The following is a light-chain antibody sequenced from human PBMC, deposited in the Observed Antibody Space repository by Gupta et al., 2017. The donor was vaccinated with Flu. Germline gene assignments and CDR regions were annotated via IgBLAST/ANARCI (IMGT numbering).Light chain of an antibody. CDR1: SSDVGRSDS. J-gene: IGLJ1*01. CDR2: DVS. V-gene: IGLV2-14*01. CDR3: SSYTSTSTFYV. Sequence: QSALTQPASVSGSPGQSITISCTGTSSDVGRSDSVSWYQQYPGKAPKLLIYDVSSRPSGVSSRFSGSKSGNTASLTISGIQAEDETDYFCSSYTSTSTFYVFGTGTKVTVL.